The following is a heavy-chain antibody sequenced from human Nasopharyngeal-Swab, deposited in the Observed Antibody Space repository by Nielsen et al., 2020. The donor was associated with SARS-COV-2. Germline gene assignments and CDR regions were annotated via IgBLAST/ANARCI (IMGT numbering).Heavy chain of an antibody. CDR3: AKFLLFFPSSHYAFDI. J-gene: IGHJ3*02. CDR2: ISGSGGST. CDR1: GFTFSSYA. Sequence: GESLKISCAASGFTFSSYAMSWVRQAPGKGLEWVSAISGSGGSTYYADSVKGRFTISRDNSKNTLYLQMNSLRAEDTAVYYCAKFLLFFPSSHYAFDIWGQGTMVTVSS. D-gene: IGHD3-3*01. V-gene: IGHV3-23*01.